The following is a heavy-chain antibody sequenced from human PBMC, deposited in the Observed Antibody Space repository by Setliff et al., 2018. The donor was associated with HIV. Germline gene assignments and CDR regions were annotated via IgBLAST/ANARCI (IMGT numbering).Heavy chain of an antibody. CDR2: INHSGGT. V-gene: IGHV4-34*01. D-gene: IGHD2-15*01. Sequence: NPSETLSLTCAVYGGSFSGYYWTWIRQPPGKGLEWIGEINHSGGTNYNPSLKSRVTISADTSKNQFSLKVNSVTAADTALYYCASQYCSAGSCYSDYWGQGTLVTVSS. CDR3: ASQYCSAGSCYSDY. CDR1: GGSFSGYY. J-gene: IGHJ4*02.